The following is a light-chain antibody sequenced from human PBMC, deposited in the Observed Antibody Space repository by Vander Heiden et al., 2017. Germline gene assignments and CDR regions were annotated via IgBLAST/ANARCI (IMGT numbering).Light chain of an antibody. CDR3: GAWDSSLSVVL. CDR2: DNN. Sequence: QSVLTPPPSVSAAPGEKVTISCSGCSSNIGYNSVSWYQQLPGTAPKFLIYDNNKRPSGIPDRFSGSKSGTSATLDITGLQTGDEAGYYCGAWDSSLSVVLFGGGTKLTVL. V-gene: IGLV1-51*01. J-gene: IGLJ3*02. CDR1: SSNIGYNS.